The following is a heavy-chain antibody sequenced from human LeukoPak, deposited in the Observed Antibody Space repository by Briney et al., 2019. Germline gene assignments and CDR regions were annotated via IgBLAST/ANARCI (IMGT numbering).Heavy chain of an antibody. CDR1: GGSISSGGYS. Sequence: SETLSLTCAVSGGSISSGGYSWSWIRQPPGKGLEWIGYIYHSGSTYYNPSLKSRVTISVDRSKNQFSLKLSSVTAADTAVYYCARGGGGIALDHWGQGALVTVSS. CDR2: IYHSGST. V-gene: IGHV4-30-2*01. D-gene: IGHD4-23*01. CDR3: ARGGGGIALDH. J-gene: IGHJ4*02.